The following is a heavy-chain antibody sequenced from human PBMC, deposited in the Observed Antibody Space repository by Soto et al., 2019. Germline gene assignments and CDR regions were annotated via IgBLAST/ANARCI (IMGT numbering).Heavy chain of an antibody. V-gene: IGHV1-69*02. Sequence: VKVSCKASGGTFSSYSISWVRQAPGQGLEWMGRIIPIVDIATYAQKLEGRVTITADKSTSTAYMELSSLRSEDTAVYYCARVTAVAGNYFDYWGQGTQVTVSS. CDR2: IIPIVDIA. CDR1: GGTFSSYS. D-gene: IGHD6-19*01. CDR3: ARVTAVAGNYFDY. J-gene: IGHJ4*02.